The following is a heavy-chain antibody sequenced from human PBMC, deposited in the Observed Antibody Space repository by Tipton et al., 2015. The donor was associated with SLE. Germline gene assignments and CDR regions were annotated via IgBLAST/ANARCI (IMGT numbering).Heavy chain of an antibody. CDR3: ARPEGAYYFDY. Sequence: TLSLTCAVYGGSFSGYYWSWNRQPPGKGLEWIGEINHSGSTNYNPSLKSRVTISVDTSKNQFSLKLSSVTAADTAVYYCARPEGAYYFDYWGQGTLVTVSS. D-gene: IGHD1-14*01. J-gene: IGHJ4*02. CDR2: INHSGST. CDR1: GGSFSGYY. V-gene: IGHV4-34*01.